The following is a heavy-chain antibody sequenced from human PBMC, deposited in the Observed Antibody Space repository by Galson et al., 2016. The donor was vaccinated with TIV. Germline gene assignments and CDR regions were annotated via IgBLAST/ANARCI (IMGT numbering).Heavy chain of an antibody. CDR1: GDSISSSY. D-gene: IGHD4-17*01. CDR3: ANDYGAGYFGH. Sequence: SETLSLTCNVSGDSISSSYWSWIRQPPGKGLEWIGFISSSGFSNYNPTLKSRVTMSVDASKKQISLRLSSVTAAGTAIYFCANDYGAGYFGHWGQGAVVTVSS. V-gene: IGHV4-4*08. J-gene: IGHJ4*02. CDR2: ISSSGFS.